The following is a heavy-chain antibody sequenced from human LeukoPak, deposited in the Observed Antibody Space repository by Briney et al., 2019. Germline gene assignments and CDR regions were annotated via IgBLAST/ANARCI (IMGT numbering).Heavy chain of an antibody. J-gene: IGHJ3*02. CDR3: ATRPYYYDSSGFAFDI. CDR2: IIPIFGTA. Sequence: GSSVKVSCKASGGTFSSYAISWMRQAPGQGLEWMGGIIPIFGTANYAQKFQGRVTITTDESTSTAYMELSSLRSEDTAVYYCATRPYYYDSSGFAFDIWGQGTMVTVSS. D-gene: IGHD3-22*01. V-gene: IGHV1-69*05. CDR1: GGTFSSYA.